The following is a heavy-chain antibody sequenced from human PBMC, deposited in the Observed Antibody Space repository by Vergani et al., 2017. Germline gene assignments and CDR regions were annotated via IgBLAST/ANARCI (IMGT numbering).Heavy chain of an antibody. Sequence: QVQLVESGGGVVQPGRSLRLSCAASGFTFSSYGMHWVRQAPGKGLEWVAVISYDGSNKYYADSVKGRFTISRDNSKNTLYLQMNSLRAEDTAVYYCAKEVGGGYSPYYYYMDVWGKGP. D-gene: IGHD5-18*01. V-gene: IGHV3-30*18. J-gene: IGHJ6*03. CDR3: AKEVGGGYSPYYYYMDV. CDR2: ISYDGSNK. CDR1: GFTFSSYG.